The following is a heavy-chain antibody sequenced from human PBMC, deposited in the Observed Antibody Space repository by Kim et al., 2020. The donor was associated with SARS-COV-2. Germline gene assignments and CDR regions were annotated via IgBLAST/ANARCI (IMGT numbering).Heavy chain of an antibody. J-gene: IGHJ4*02. CDR1: GFTFSSYA. CDR3: AKDMTPLTMVRGVITITPHDY. D-gene: IGHD3-10*01. V-gene: IGHV3-23*01. CDR2: ISGSGGST. Sequence: GGSLRLSCAASGFTFSSYAMSWVRQAPGKGLEWVSAISGSGGSTYYADSVKGRFTISRDNSKNTLYLQMNSLRAEDTAVYYCAKDMTPLTMVRGVITITPHDYWGQGTLVTVSS.